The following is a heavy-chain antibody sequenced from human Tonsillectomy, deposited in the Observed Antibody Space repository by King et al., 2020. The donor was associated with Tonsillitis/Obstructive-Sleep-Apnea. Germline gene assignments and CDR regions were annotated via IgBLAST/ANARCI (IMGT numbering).Heavy chain of an antibody. CDR2: ISGSGGST. J-gene: IGHJ6*03. CDR1: GFTFSSYA. V-gene: IGHV3-23*04. D-gene: IGHD1-26*01. CDR3: AKEGGSYSYYYYYTDV. Sequence: VQLVESGGGLVQPGGSLRLSCAASGFTFSSYAMSWVRQAPWKGLEWVSLISGSGGSTYYADSVKGRFTISRDNSKNTLYLQMNSLRAEDTAVFYCAKEGGSYSYYYYYTDVWGKGTTVTVSS.